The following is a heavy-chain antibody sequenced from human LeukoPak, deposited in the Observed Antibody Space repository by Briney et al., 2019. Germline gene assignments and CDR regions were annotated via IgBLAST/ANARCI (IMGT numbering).Heavy chain of an antibody. V-gene: IGHV3-23*01. J-gene: IGHJ3*02. CDR3: AKLGTSVIDAFDI. Sequence: PGGSLRLSCAASGFTFEKYVMSWVRQAPGKGLEWVSGITGSGGRTDYADSGKGRLTISRDNSKNVLYLEMNGLRAEDTAIYYCAKLGTSVIDAFDIWGQGTMVTVSS. D-gene: IGHD7-27*01. CDR1: GFTFEKYV. CDR2: ITGSGGRT.